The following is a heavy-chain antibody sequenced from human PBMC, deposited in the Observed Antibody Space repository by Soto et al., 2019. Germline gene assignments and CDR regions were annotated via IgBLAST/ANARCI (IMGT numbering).Heavy chain of an antibody. CDR2: IIPIFGTA. D-gene: IGHD6-13*01. CDR1: GGTFSSYA. Sequence: SVKVSCKASGGTFSSYAISWARQAPGQGLEWMGGIIPIFGTANYAQKFQGRVTITADESTSTAYMELSSLRSEDTAVYYCARGLVAAATPRDYYYGMDVWGQGTTVTVSS. J-gene: IGHJ6*02. V-gene: IGHV1-69*13. CDR3: ARGLVAAATPRDYYYGMDV.